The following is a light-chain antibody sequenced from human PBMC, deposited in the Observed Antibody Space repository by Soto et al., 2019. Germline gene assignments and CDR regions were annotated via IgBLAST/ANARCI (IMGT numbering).Light chain of an antibody. Sequence: DTQMTQSPSSLSASVGDRVTITFRASQGITNSLAWFQQRPGQAPKSLIYSVSTLQSGVPSRFSGSGSGTVFTLTISSLQPEDVATYYCRQYQTYPLTFGGGTKVDIK. V-gene: IGKV1-16*01. CDR1: QGITNS. CDR2: SVS. CDR3: RQYQTYPLT. J-gene: IGKJ4*01.